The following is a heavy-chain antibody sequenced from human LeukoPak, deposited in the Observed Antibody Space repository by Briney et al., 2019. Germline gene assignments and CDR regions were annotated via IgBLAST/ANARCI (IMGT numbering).Heavy chain of an antibody. CDR3: ARANSGYYSPIGY. CDR2: INWNGGST. V-gene: IGHV3-20*04. J-gene: IGHJ4*02. Sequence: GGSLRLSCAASGFTFYDYGMSWVRHAPGKGLEWVSGINWNGGSTVYADSVKGRFTISRDNAKNSLYLQMNSLRAEDTALYYCARANSGYYSPIGYWGQGTLVTVSS. D-gene: IGHD3-22*01. CDR1: GFTFYDYG.